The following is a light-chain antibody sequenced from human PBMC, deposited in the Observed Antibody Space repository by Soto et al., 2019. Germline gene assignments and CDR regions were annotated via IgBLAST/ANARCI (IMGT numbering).Light chain of an antibody. CDR1: QRINTW. V-gene: IGKV1-5*01. Sequence: GDRVTITCRASQRINTWLAWYQQKPGKAPKLLISDASTLLSGVPSRFSGRGSGTEFTLAISSLQPDDFATYYCQQYNSDFTFGPGTKVDMK. J-gene: IGKJ3*01. CDR2: DAS. CDR3: QQYNSDFT.